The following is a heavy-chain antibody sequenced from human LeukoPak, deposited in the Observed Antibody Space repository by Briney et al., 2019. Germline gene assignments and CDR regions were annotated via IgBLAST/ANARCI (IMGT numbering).Heavy chain of an antibody. D-gene: IGHD1-26*01. J-gene: IGHJ4*02. CDR2: IYPGDSDT. Sequence: GESLQISCKVSGYSFTSYWIGWVRPMPGKGLEWMGIIYPGDSDTRYSPSFQGQVTISADKSISTAYLQWSSLKASDTAVYYCARHRGPVGSPREADYWGQGTLVTVSS. CDR1: GYSFTSYW. V-gene: IGHV5-51*01. CDR3: ARHRGPVGSPREADY.